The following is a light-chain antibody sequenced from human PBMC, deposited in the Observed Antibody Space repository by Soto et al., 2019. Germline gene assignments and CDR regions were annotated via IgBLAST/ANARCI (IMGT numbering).Light chain of an antibody. CDR2: EVI. J-gene: IGLJ3*02. CDR3: CSYTFSDTPLV. Sequence: QSALTQPASVSGSPGQSITISCTGSSSDVGGYNYVSWYQQHPGKAPKLMIYEVINRPSGVSSRFSGSKSGNTASLTLPGLQADDDAHYYCCSYTFSDTPLVFGGRTKLTLL. CDR1: SSDVGGYNY. V-gene: IGLV2-14*01.